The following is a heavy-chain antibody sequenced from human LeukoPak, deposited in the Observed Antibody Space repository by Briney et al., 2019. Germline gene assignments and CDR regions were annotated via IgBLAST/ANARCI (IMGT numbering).Heavy chain of an antibody. J-gene: IGHJ6*02. CDR2: ISNDGSNK. CDR1: GFTFSIYN. Sequence: PGGSLRLSCAASGFTFSIYNIHWVRQAPGKGLEWVAVISNDGSNKYYADSVKGRFTISRDSSRNTLYLQMNSLRAEDTAVYYCARPAAIGGYYYYYHMDVWGQGTTVTVAS. D-gene: IGHD2-2*01. V-gene: IGHV3-30-3*01. CDR3: ARPAAIGGYYYYYHMDV.